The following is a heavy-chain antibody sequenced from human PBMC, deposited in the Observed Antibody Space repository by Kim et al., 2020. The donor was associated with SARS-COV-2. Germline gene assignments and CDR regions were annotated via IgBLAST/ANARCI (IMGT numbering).Heavy chain of an antibody. V-gene: IGHV4-59*01. CDR1: GGSISSYY. J-gene: IGHJ4*02. Sequence: SETLSLTCTVSGGSISSYYWSWIRQPPGKGLEWIGYIYYSGSTNYNPSLKSRVTISVDTSKNQFSLKLSSVTAADTAVYYCARAYDSSGYYDYWGQGTLVTVSS. CDR3: ARAYDSSGYYDY. CDR2: IYYSGST. D-gene: IGHD3-22*01.